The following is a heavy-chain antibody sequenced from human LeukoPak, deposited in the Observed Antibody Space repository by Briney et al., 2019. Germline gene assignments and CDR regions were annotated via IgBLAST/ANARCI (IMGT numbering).Heavy chain of an antibody. CDR2: ISSSSTI. CDR1: GFTFSSYS. Sequence: PGGSLRLSCAASGFTFSSYSMNWVRQAPGKGLEWVSYISSSSTIYYADSVKGRFTISRDNAKNSLYLQMNSLRAEDTAVYYCARDLYSYGSYYMDVWGKGTTVTVSS. V-gene: IGHV3-48*01. D-gene: IGHD5-18*01. CDR3: ARDLYSYGSYYMDV. J-gene: IGHJ6*03.